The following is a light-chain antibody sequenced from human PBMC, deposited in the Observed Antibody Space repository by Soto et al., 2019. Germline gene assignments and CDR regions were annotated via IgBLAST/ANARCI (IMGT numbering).Light chain of an antibody. Sequence: DLQMTQSPSSLSASGGDRVTITYRARESISSYLNWYQQKPGKAPKLLLYAASSLQSGVPSRFSCSGSGTDFTLTISSRQPEDFATYYCQQSYSTPPATFGQGTKLEIK. CDR3: QQSYSTPPAT. J-gene: IGKJ2*01. CDR2: AAS. CDR1: ESISSY. V-gene: IGKV1-39*01.